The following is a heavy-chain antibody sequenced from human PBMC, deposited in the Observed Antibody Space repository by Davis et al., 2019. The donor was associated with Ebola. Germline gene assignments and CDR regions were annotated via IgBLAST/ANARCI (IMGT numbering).Heavy chain of an antibody. V-gene: IGHV4-39*02. J-gene: IGHJ4*03. Sequence: SETLSLTCTVSGGSISSSSYYWGWIRQPPGKGLEWIGSIYYSGSTYYNPSLKSRVTISVDTSENHFSLKLSCVTAADTAVYYCATGAYYGSGYYLDYWGQGTLVTVSS. CDR1: GGSISSSSYY. D-gene: IGHD3-10*01. CDR3: ATGAYYGSGYYLDY. CDR2: IYYSGST.